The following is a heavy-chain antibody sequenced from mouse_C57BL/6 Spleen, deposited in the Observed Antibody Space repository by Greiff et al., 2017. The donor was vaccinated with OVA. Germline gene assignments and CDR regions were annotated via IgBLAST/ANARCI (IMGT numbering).Heavy chain of an antibody. J-gene: IGHJ4*01. D-gene: IGHD6-2*01. CDR3: ARQTYSLYAMDY. Sequence: QVQLKQPGAELVRPGSSVKLSCKASGYTFTSYWMHWVKQRPIQGLEWIGNIDPSDSETHYNQKFKDKATLTVDKSSSTAYMQLSSLTSEDSAVYYCARQTYSLYAMDYRGQGNSVTVSS. V-gene: IGHV1-52*01. CDR2: IDPSDSET. CDR1: GYTFTSYW.